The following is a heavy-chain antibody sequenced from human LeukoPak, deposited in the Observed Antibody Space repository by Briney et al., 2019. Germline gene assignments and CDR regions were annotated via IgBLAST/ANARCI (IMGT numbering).Heavy chain of an antibody. CDR3: ARDVDANY. J-gene: IGHJ4*02. CDR1: GFSFSSYW. Sequence: GGSLRLPCRASGFSFSSYWMTWVRQAPGKGLEWLANIKQDGGEKYYVDSVKGRFTISRDNAKNSLSLQMNSLRAEDTALYYCARDVDANYWGQGTLVTVSS. V-gene: IGHV3-7*01. CDR2: IKQDGGEK. D-gene: IGHD5-12*01.